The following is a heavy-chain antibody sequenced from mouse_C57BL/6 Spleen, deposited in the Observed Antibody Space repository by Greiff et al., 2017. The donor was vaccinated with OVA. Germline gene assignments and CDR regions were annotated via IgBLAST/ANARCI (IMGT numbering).Heavy chain of an antibody. V-gene: IGHV1-81*01. J-gene: IGHJ2*01. CDR1: GYTFTSYG. CDR3: AITVVPD. CDR2: IYPRSGNT. D-gene: IGHD1-1*01. Sequence: QVQLKESGAELARPGASVKLSCKASGYTFTSYGISWVKQRTGQGLEWIGVIYPRSGNTYYNEKFKGKATLTADKSASTAYMELRSLTSEDSAVYFCAITVVPDWGQGATLTVSS.